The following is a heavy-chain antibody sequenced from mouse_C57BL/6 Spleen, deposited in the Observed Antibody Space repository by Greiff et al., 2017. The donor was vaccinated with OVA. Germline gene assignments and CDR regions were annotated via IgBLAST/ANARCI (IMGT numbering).Heavy chain of an antibody. V-gene: IGHV5-16*01. CDR1: GFTFSDYY. Sequence: EVKVVESEGGLVQPGSSMKLSCTASGFTFSDYYMAWVRQVPEKGLEWVANINYDGSSTYYLDSLKSRFIISRDNAKNILYLQMSSLKSEDTATYYCARDLGYHWYFDVWGTGTTVTVSS. D-gene: IGHD2-2*01. CDR2: INYDGSST. J-gene: IGHJ1*03. CDR3: ARDLGYHWYFDV.